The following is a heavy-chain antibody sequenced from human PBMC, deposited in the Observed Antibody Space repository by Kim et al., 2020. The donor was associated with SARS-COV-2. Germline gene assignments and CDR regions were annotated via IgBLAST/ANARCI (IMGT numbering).Heavy chain of an antibody. V-gene: IGHV3-33*01. Sequence: GGSLRLSCAASGFTFSSYGMHWVRQAPGKGLEWVAVIWYDGSNKYYADSVKGRFTISRDNSKNTLYLQMNSLRAEDTAVYYCARGPPIVGATGLSDDAFDIWGQGTMVTVSS. J-gene: IGHJ3*02. CDR1: GFTFSSYG. D-gene: IGHD1-26*01. CDR2: IWYDGSNK. CDR3: ARGPPIVGATGLSDDAFDI.